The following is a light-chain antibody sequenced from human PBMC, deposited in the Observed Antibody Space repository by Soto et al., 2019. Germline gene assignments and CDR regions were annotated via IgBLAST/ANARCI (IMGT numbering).Light chain of an antibody. CDR1: QSISSN. CDR3: QRYNIYAQT. Sequence: ILLTQSPATLSLPPGERATLSCRASQSISSNLAWYQQKPGQAPRLLIYGASTRATGIPARFSGSGSGTEFTLTISSFQSEDFAVYYHQRYNIYAQTFCQVAKVDI. CDR2: GAS. V-gene: IGKV3-15*01. J-gene: IGKJ1*01.